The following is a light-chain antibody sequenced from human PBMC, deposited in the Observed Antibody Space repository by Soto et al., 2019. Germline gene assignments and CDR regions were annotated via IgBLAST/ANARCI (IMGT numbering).Light chain of an antibody. CDR1: QSISNR. CDR3: QHYNSYSEA. J-gene: IGKJ1*01. Sequence: ADGVTIPCRASQSISNRLAWYQQRPGKAPKLLIYKASTLKSGVPSRFSGSGSGTEFTLTISSLQPDDFATYYCQHYNSYSEAFGQGTKVDIK. CDR2: KAS. V-gene: IGKV1-5*03.